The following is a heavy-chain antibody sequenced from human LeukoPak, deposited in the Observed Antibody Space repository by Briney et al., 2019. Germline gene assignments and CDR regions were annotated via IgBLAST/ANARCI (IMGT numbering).Heavy chain of an antibody. CDR3: ARKRSYFDY. V-gene: IGHV4-39*07. CDR2: LYYSGNT. Sequence: SETLSLTCSVSGYSISSSSYYWGWIRQPPGKGLEWIGSLYYSGNTYYNPSLKSRVTISVDTSKNQFSLKLSSVTAADTAVYYCARKRSYFDYWGQGTLVTVSS. CDR1: GYSISSSSYY. J-gene: IGHJ4*02.